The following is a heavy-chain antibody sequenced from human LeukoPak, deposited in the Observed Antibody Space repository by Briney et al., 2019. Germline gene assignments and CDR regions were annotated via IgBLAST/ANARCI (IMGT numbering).Heavy chain of an antibody. D-gene: IGHD2-2*01. CDR3: AKGPLRGTAAAIDY. Sequence: GGSLRLSCAASGFTFNNYGMHWVRQAPGKGLEWVAVISYDGRNIHYPDSVKGRFTISRDISTDTPWLQMDSLRTEDTAVYYCAKGPLRGTAAAIDYWGQGTLVTVSS. J-gene: IGHJ4*02. V-gene: IGHV3-30*18. CDR2: ISYDGRNI. CDR1: GFTFNNYG.